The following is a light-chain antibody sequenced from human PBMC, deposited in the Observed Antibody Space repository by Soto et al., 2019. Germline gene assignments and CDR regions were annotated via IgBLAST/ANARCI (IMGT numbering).Light chain of an antibody. CDR3: QQYNTWPRT. CDR2: GAS. CDR1: QPLNNN. V-gene: IGKV3-15*01. Sequence: EIVMTQSPATLSVSPGDRATLSCRAGQPLNNNVAWYQHKPGQAPRLLIYGASTRATGISARFSGGGSGTEFTLTISSLQSEDFAVYYCQQYNTWPRTFGQGTRLEIK. J-gene: IGKJ5*01.